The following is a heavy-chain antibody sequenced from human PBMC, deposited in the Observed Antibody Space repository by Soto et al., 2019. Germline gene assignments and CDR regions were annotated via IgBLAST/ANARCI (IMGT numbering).Heavy chain of an antibody. V-gene: IGHV6-1*01. Sequence: SQTLSLTCAISGDSVSSNTVAWNWIRQSPSRGLEWLGRTYYRSKWYDDYAESVKSRITINPDTSQNQFSLHLNSVTLEDTAVYYCAKDRHTVMMPGVWDYYYGLDVWGQGTTVTVSS. CDR2: TYYRSKWYD. J-gene: IGHJ6*02. D-gene: IGHD5-18*01. CDR1: GDSVSSNTVA. CDR3: AKDRHTVMMPGVWDYYYGLDV.